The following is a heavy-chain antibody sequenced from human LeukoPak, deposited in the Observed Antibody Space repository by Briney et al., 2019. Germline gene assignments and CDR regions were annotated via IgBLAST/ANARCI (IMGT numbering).Heavy chain of an antibody. D-gene: IGHD3-22*01. V-gene: IGHV3-21*01. J-gene: IGHJ3*02. Sequence: GSLRLSCAASGFTFSSYSMNWVRQAPGKGLEWVSSISSSSSYIYYADSVKGRFTISRDNAKDSLYLQMNSLRAEDTAVYYCARDRLGYYYDSSREAFDIWGQGTMVTVSS. CDR3: ARDRLGYYYDSSREAFDI. CDR2: ISSSSSYI. CDR1: GFTFSSYS.